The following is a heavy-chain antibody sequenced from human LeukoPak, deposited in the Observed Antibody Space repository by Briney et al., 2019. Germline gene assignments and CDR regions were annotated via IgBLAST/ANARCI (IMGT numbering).Heavy chain of an antibody. CDR2: ISSSSSTI. CDR3: AIRTLSGWLDY. J-gene: IGHJ4*02. D-gene: IGHD6-19*01. V-gene: IGHV3-48*01. CDR1: GFTFSSYS. Sequence: GGSLRLSCAASGFTFSSYSMNWVRQAPGKGLEWVSYISSSSSTIYYADSGKGRFTISRDNAKNSLYLQMNSLRAEDTAVYYCAIRTLSGWLDYWGQGTLVTVSS.